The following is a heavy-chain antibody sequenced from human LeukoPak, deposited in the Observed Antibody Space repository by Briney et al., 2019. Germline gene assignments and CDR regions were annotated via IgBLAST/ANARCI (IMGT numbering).Heavy chain of an antibody. J-gene: IGHJ4*02. CDR2: INPHSGGT. CDR3: ARDSSYSSSLYYFEY. Sequence: ASVKVSCKASGYTFTDYYMHWVRQAPGRELEWMGWINPHSGGTNYAQKFQGRVTMTRDTSISTVYMEVSRLRSDDTAVYYCARDSSYSSSLYYFEYWGQGTLVTVSS. V-gene: IGHV1-2*02. D-gene: IGHD6-6*01. CDR1: GYTFTDYY.